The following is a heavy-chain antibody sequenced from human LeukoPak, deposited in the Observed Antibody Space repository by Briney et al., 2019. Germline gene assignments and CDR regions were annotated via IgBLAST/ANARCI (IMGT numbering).Heavy chain of an antibody. Sequence: ASVKVSCKASGYTFTSYGISWVRQAPGQGLEWMGWISAYNGSTNYAQKLQGRVTMTTDTSTSTAYMELRSLRSDDTAVYYCARDPWNYGEDWFDPWGQGTLVTVSS. J-gene: IGHJ5*02. V-gene: IGHV1-18*01. CDR2: ISAYNGST. CDR3: ARDPWNYGEDWFDP. CDR1: GYTFTSYG. D-gene: IGHD1-7*01.